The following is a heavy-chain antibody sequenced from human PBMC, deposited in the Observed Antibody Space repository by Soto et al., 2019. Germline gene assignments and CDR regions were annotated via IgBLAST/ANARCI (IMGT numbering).Heavy chain of an antibody. CDR1: GYNFTSYW. V-gene: IGHV5-51*01. D-gene: IGHD3-3*01. Sequence: GESLKISCKGSGYNFTSYWIGWVRQMPGKGLEWMGIIYPGDSDTRYSPSFQGQVTFSADKSISTAYLQWSSLKASDTAMYYCARRREFWSGHYGMDVWGQGTTVTVSS. CDR2: IYPGDSDT. CDR3: ARRREFWSGHYGMDV. J-gene: IGHJ6*02.